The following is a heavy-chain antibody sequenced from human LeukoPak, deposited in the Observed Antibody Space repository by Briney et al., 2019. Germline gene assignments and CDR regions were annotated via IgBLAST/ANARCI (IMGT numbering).Heavy chain of an antibody. CDR2: IFYSGST. CDR1: GGSVISADHY. CDR3: ARGYYDTLTNYPKNFDQ. J-gene: IGHJ4*02. Sequence: SETLSLTCTVSGGSVISADHYWSWIRQPPGKGLEWIGYIFYSGSTYYNSSLRSRLTISVDTSKNQFSLKLSSVTAADTAVYYCARGYYDTLTNYPKNFDQWGQGTLVTVSS. V-gene: IGHV4-30-4*01. D-gene: IGHD3-9*01.